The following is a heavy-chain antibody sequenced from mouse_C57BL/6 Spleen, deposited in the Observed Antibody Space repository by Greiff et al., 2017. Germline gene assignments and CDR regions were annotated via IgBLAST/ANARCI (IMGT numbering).Heavy chain of an antibody. V-gene: IGHV1-72*01. CDR1: GYTFTSYR. CDR3: ARRGHDYDAMDY. J-gene: IGHJ4*01. Sequence: QVQLLQPGAELVKPGASVKLSCKASGYTFTSYRMHWVKQRPGRGLEWIGRISPSDGGTKSNEKCKSKATLTVDKPSSTAYMQLRSVTSEYSAVYKCARRGHDYDAMDYWGKGTSGTVSS. CDR2: ISPSDGGT.